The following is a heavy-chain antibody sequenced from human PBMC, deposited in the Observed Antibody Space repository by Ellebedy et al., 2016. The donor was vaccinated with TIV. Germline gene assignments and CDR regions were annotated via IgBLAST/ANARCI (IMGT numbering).Heavy chain of an antibody. V-gene: IGHV6-1*01. Sequence: SQTLSLTXAISGDSVSSNSAAWNWIRQSPSRGLEWLGRTYYRSKWYNDYAVSVKSRITINPDTSKNQFSLQLNSVTPEDTAVYYCAREKGPLAGVCGSGSASCDYYYYGMDVWGQGTTVTVSS. CDR3: AREKGPLAGVCGSGSASCDYYYYGMDV. J-gene: IGHJ6*02. D-gene: IGHD3-10*01. CDR1: GDSVSSNSAA. CDR2: TYYRSKWYN.